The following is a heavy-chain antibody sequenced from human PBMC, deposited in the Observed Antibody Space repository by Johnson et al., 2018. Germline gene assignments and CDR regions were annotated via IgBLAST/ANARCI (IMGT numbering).Heavy chain of an antibody. V-gene: IGHV5-51*01. CDR1: W. CDR2: IYPGDSDT. D-gene: IGHD2-8*01. Sequence: WIGWVRQMPGKGLEWMGIIYPGDSDTRYSPSFQGQVTISADTSISTAYLQWSSLKASDTARYYCARQTKAIEAFDIWGQGTMVTVSS. CDR3: ARQTKAIEAFDI. J-gene: IGHJ3*02.